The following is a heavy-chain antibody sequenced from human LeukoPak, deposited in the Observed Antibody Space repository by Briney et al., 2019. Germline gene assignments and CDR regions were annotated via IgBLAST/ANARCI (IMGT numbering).Heavy chain of an antibody. D-gene: IGHD1-26*01. V-gene: IGHV1-18*04. Sequence: ASVTVSCTASGYTFTGYYMHWVRQAPGQGLEWMGWISAYNGNTNYAQKLQGRVTMTTDTSTSTAYMELRSLRSDDTAVYYCARAGGFSGSYRIEPFDYWGQGTLVTVSS. CDR2: ISAYNGNT. CDR3: ARAGGFSGSYRIEPFDY. CDR1: GYTFTGYY. J-gene: IGHJ4*02.